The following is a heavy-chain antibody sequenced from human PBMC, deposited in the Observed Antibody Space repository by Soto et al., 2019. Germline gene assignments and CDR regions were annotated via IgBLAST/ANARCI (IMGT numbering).Heavy chain of an antibody. Sequence: SETLSLTCTVSGGSISSSSYYWGWIRQPPGKGLEWIGSIYYSGSTYYNPSLKSRVTISVDTSKNQFSLKLSSVTAADTAVYYCARRVADFNASGMKEYYFDYWGQGTLVTVPQ. CDR2: IYYSGST. CDR3: ARRVADFNASGMKEYYFDY. CDR1: GGSISSSSYY. J-gene: IGHJ4*02. D-gene: IGHD1-26*01. V-gene: IGHV4-39*01.